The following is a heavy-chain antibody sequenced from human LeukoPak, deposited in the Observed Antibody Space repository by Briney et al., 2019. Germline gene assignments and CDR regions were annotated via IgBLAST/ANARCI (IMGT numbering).Heavy chain of an antibody. Sequence: PSETLSLTCTVSGGSISSGGYYWGWIRQPPGKGLEWIGSIYYSGSTYYNPSLKSRVTISVDTSKNQLSLKLSSVTAADTAVYYCARDGVYNYYDSSGYPRYFDYWGQGTLVTVSS. V-gene: IGHV4-39*07. D-gene: IGHD3-22*01. J-gene: IGHJ4*02. CDR1: GGSISSGGYY. CDR3: ARDGVYNYYDSSGYPRYFDY. CDR2: IYYSGST.